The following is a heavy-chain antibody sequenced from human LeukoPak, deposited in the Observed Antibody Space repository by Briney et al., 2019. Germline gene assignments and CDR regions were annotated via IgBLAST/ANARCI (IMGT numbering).Heavy chain of an antibody. V-gene: IGHV3-7*01. CDR1: GFSFSSYL. J-gene: IGHJ4*02. CDR2: IKQDGSQK. CDR3: VSTGSQLDY. D-gene: IGHD2-2*01. Sequence: GGALRLSCAASGFSFSSYLMTSVRQAPGKGREWVANIKQDGSQKYYVDSVKSRFTISRDNAKNSLYLQMNSLRAEDTAVYYCVSTGSQLDYWGQGTLVTVSS.